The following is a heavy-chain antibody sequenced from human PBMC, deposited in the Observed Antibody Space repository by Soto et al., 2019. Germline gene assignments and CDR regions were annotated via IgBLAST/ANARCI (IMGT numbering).Heavy chain of an antibody. V-gene: IGHV3-23*01. CDR2: ITGSGAKT. J-gene: IGHJ4*02. CDR3: ARVCSSSSVSVGRY. D-gene: IGHD2-2*01. Sequence: EVQLLESGGNLVQPGGSLRLSCAASGFSLKNYAMTWVRQAPGKGLELVSGITGSGAKTYYADSVKDRFIISRDSSENTLYLQMNSLRAEDTALYYCARVCSSSSVSVGRYCGQGTQVTVSS. CDR1: GFSLKNYA.